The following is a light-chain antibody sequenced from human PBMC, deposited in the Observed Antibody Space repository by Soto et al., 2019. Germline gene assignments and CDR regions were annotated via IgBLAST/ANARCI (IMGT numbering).Light chain of an antibody. Sequence: ETVMTQSPGTLSVSPGETVTVSCRASQSVSSNLAWYQQKPGQAPRLLIYATSTRATGIPARFSGSGSGTDFTLIISSLQFEDFAVYYCQQYNNLYTFGQGTKLEIK. CDR1: QSVSSN. V-gene: IGKV3-15*01. CDR2: ATS. J-gene: IGKJ2*01. CDR3: QQYNNLYT.